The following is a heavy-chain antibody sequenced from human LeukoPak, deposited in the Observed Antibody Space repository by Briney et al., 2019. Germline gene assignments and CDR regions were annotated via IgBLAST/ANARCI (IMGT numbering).Heavy chain of an antibody. D-gene: IGHD7-27*01. J-gene: IGHJ4*02. CDR1: GYSISSGYY. V-gene: IGHV4-38-2*01. Sequence: SETLSLTCAVSGYSISSGYYWSWIRQPPGKGLEWIATIHHSGMTYYNPSLKSRVTISVDTSKNQCSLKLSSVTAAGTAVYYCARYTGTNWGYSFDYWGQGTLVTVSS. CDR3: ARYTGTNWGYSFDY. CDR2: IHHSGMT.